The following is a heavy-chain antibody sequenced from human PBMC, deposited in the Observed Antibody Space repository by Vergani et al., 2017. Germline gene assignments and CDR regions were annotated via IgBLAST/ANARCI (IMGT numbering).Heavy chain of an antibody. V-gene: IGHV4-61*02. Sequence: QVQLQESGPGLVRPSQTLSLTCTVSGGSISSGSYYWSWFRQPAGKGLEWIGRFYTGVGTSYNSSLKSRVTISVDTSKSQFSLTLNSVTVADTSVYYCARSSSYCTGGSCPAIWGQGTLVTVSS. D-gene: IGHD2-15*01. CDR2: FYTGVGT. CDR3: ARSSSYCTGGSCPAI. CDR1: GGSISSGSYY. J-gene: IGHJ4*01.